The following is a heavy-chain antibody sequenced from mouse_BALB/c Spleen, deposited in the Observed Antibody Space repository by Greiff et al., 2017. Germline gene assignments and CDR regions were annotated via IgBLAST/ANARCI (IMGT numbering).Heavy chain of an antibody. CDR3: ARAYYGSTWFAY. D-gene: IGHD1-1*01. V-gene: IGHV14-1*02. Sequence: VQLQQSGAELVRPGALVKLSCKASGFNIKDYYMPWVKQRPDQGLEWIGWIDPENGNTIYDPKFQGKASITADTSSNTAYLQLSSLTSEDTAVYYCARAYYGSTWFAYWGQGTLVTVSA. J-gene: IGHJ3*01. CDR1: GFNIKDYY. CDR2: IDPENGNT.